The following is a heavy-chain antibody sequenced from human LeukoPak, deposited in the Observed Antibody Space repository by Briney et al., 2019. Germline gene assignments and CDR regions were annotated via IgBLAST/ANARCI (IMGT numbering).Heavy chain of an antibody. V-gene: IGHV3-23*01. Sequence: GGSLRLSCAASGFTFSDYYMSWVRQAPGKGLEWVSAISGSGGSTYYADSVKGRFTISRDNSKNTLYLQMNSLRAEDTAVYYCAKDRRLPDPFDYWGQGTLVTVSS. CDR2: ISGSGGST. D-gene: IGHD1-14*01. CDR1: GFTFSDYY. J-gene: IGHJ4*02. CDR3: AKDRRLPDPFDY.